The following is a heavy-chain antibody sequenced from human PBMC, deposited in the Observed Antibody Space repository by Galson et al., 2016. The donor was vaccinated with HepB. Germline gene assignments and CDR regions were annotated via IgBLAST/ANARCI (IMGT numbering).Heavy chain of an antibody. CDR2: TYYSGT. Sequence: ETLSLTCTVSGGSISNNYWSWIRQPPGKGLEWIGNTYYSGTNYNPSLESRVTISVDTSKNQVSLKLTSVTAADTAVYYCAKDSTRFDPWGQGTLVTVSS. V-gene: IGHV4-59*01. J-gene: IGHJ5*02. CDR3: AKDSTRFDP. CDR1: GGSISNNY.